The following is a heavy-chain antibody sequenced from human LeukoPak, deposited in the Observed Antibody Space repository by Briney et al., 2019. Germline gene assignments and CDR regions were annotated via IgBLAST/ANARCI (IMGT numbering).Heavy chain of an antibody. CDR3: ATDITHIVVVPAAIDRPRSGY. CDR1: GYTLTELS. J-gene: IGHJ4*02. D-gene: IGHD2-2*02. CDR2: FDPEDGET. Sequence: ASVTVSCKVSGYTLTELSMHWVRQAPGKGLEWMGGFDPEDGETIYAQKFQGRVTMTEDTSTDTAYMELSSLRSEDTAVYYCATDITHIVVVPAAIDRPRSGYWGQGTLVTVSS. V-gene: IGHV1-24*01.